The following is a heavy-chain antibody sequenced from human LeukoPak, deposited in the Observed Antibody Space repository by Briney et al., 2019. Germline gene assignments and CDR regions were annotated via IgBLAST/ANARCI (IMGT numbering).Heavy chain of an antibody. J-gene: IGHJ2*01. CDR1: GGSITNYY. D-gene: IGHD5-24*01. CDR2: VSYSGRT. CDR3: ARPGRQDAYNGHYWYFDL. V-gene: IGHV4-59*01. Sequence: SETLSLTCTVSGGSITNYYWNWVRQPPGKDLEWVGCVSYSGRTHYSSALKSRVTISVDTSKNQFSLNLRSVTAADTAVYYCARPGRQDAYNGHYWYFDLWGRGTLVTVSS.